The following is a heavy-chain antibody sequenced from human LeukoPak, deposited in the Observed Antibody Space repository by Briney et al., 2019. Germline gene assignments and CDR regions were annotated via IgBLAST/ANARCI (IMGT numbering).Heavy chain of an antibody. V-gene: IGHV4-38-2*01. CDR1: GYSISSGYY. D-gene: IGHD3-22*01. CDR3: ATAVVITPFDY. Sequence: SETLSLTCAVSGYSISSGYYWGWIRQSPGTGLEWIGSIYHSGGSYYNPSLKSRVTISEDTSNNQFSLKLSSMSAADTAVYYCATAVVITPFDYWGQGILVTVSS. J-gene: IGHJ4*02. CDR2: IYHSGGS.